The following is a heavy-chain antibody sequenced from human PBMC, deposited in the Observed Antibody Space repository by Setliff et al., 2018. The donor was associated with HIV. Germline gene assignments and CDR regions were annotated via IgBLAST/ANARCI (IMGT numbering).Heavy chain of an antibody. CDR3: AREKFENGDYEFVSTFDS. V-gene: IGHV3-23*01. D-gene: IGHD4-17*01. Sequence: PGGSLRLSCAASGFTFSSYAMSWVRQAPGKGLEWVSAISGSGGSTYYADSVKGRFTISRDNARNSLYLQMNSLTVEDTGVYYCAREKFENGDYEFVSTFDSWGQGTLVTVSS. CDR2: ISGSGGST. J-gene: IGHJ4*02. CDR1: GFTFSSYA.